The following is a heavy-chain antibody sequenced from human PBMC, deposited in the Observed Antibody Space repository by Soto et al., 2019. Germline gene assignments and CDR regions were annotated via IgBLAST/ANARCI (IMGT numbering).Heavy chain of an antibody. CDR2: ISAHNGNT. CDR3: ARGRYGDY. J-gene: IGHJ4*02. D-gene: IGHD1-1*01. CDR1: GYTFTSYG. V-gene: IGHV1-18*01. Sequence: QVHLVLSGAEVKKPGASVKVSCKASGYTFTSYGITWVRQAPGQGLEWMGWISAHNGNTDYAQKLQGRVIVTRDTSTSTAYMELRSLRSDDTAVYYCARGRYGDYWGQGALVTVSS.